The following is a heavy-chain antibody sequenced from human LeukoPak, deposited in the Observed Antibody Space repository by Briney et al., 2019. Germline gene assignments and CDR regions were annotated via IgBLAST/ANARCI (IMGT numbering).Heavy chain of an antibody. CDR2: IYHSGST. V-gene: IGHV4-38-2*01. D-gene: IGHD5-24*01. J-gene: IGHJ4*02. CDR1: GYSISSGYY. CDR3: ARGGLQPTV. Sequence: SETLSLTCAVSGYSISSGYYWGWIRQPPGKGLEWIGSIYHSGSTYYNPSLKSRVTISVDTSKNQFSLKLSSVTAADMAVYYCARGGLQPTVWGQGTLVTVSS.